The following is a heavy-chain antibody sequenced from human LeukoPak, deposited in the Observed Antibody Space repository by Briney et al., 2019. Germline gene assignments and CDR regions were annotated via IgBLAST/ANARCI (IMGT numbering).Heavy chain of an antibody. CDR2: ISYDGSNK. V-gene: IGHV3-30-3*01. Sequence: PGGSLRLSCAASGFTFSGYPIHWVRQAPGKGLEWVAVISYDGSNKYYADSVKGRFTISRDNSKNTLYLQMNSLRAEDTAVYYCARDAPYYYGEGGGFDYWGQGTLVTVSS. D-gene: IGHD3-10*01. CDR1: GFTFSGYP. CDR3: ARDAPYYYGEGGGFDY. J-gene: IGHJ4*02.